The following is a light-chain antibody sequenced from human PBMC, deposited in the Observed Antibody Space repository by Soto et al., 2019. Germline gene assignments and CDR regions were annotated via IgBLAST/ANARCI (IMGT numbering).Light chain of an antibody. Sequence: DIVMTQSPLSLPVTPGEPASISCRSSQSLLHSNGYNYLDWYLQKPGQSPQLLIYLGSNRASGVPDRFSVSGSGTDFTLKISRVEAEDVGVYYCMQALQNPLPCGGGTKVEIK. J-gene: IGKJ4*01. CDR2: LGS. CDR1: QSLLHSNGYNY. V-gene: IGKV2-28*01. CDR3: MQALQNPLP.